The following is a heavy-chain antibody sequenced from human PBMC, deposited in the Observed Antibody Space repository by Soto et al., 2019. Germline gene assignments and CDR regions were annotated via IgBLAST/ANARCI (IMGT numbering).Heavy chain of an antibody. D-gene: IGHD6-6*01. J-gene: IGHJ6*02. V-gene: IGHV4-34*01. Sequence: SETLSLTCAVYGGSFSGYYWSWIRQPPGKGLEWIGEINHSGSTNYNPSLKSRVTISVDTSKSQFSLKLSSVTAADTAVYYCARLRYSSSIRRYYYYGMDVWGQGTTVTVSS. CDR1: GGSFSGYY. CDR2: INHSGST. CDR3: ARLRYSSSIRRYYYYGMDV.